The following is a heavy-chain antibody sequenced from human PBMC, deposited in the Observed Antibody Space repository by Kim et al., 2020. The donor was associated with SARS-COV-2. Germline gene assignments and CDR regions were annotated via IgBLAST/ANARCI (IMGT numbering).Heavy chain of an antibody. CDR1: GFTFSSYA. CDR2: ISGSGGST. Sequence: GGSLRLSCAASGFTFSSYAMSWVRQAPGKGLEWVSAISGSGGSTYYADSVKGRFTISRDNSKNTLYLQMNSLRAEDTAVYYCAKDFGYYDSSGYFHWGQGTLVTVSS. V-gene: IGHV3-23*01. CDR3: AKDFGYYDSSGYFH. J-gene: IGHJ4*02. D-gene: IGHD3-22*01.